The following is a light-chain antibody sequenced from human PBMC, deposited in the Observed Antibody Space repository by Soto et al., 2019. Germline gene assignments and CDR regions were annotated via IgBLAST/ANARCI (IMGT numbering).Light chain of an antibody. V-gene: IGKV1-39*01. J-gene: IGKJ2*01. Sequence: DIQMTQSPSSLSASVGDRVTITCRTSQSISNFLNWYQQIPGKAPKLLIYAASSLQGGVPVRFSGSGSGTDFTLTISSLQPEDFATYYCQHTYTIPYTFGQGTKLEIK. CDR2: AAS. CDR3: QHTYTIPYT. CDR1: QSISNF.